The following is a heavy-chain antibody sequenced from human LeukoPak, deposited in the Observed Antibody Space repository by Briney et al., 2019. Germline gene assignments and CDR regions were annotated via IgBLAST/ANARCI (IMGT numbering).Heavy chain of an antibody. D-gene: IGHD1-14*01. CDR3: TREPEYFDY. J-gene: IGHJ4*02. CDR1: GFTFSTYG. Sequence: GGSLRLSCAASGFTFSTYGMHWVRQAPGKGLEWVAIIWYDGSKKYYADSVKGRFTISRDNSESTLYLQMNSLRAEDKAVYYCTREPEYFDYSGQGALVTVSS. CDR2: IWYDGSKK. V-gene: IGHV3-33*01.